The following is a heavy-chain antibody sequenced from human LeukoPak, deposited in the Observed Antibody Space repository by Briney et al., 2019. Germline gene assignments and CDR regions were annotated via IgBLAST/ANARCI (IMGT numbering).Heavy chain of an antibody. CDR2: TYYTGRT. CDR3: ARGRGTVTTFRISTTNDY. J-gene: IGHJ4*02. D-gene: IGHD4-17*01. CDR1: GGSVSSDGYY. V-gene: IGHV4-31*03. Sequence: PSQTLSLTCSVSGGSVSSDGYYWSWIRQHPGTGLEWLASTYYTGRTYFNPSLKSRVTISVDTSKNHVSLKLSSVTVADTAVYYCARGRGTVTTFRISTTNDYWGQGTLVTVSS.